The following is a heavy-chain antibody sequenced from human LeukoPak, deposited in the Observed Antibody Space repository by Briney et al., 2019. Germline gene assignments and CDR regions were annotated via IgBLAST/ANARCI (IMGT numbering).Heavy chain of an antibody. Sequence: SQTLSLTCAISGDSVSSNSAAWNWIRQSPSRGLEWLGRTYYRSKWYNDYAVSVKSRITINPDTSKNQFSLQLNSVTPEDTAVYYCARVAPDYGDYDSQIDYYYYYMDVWGKGTTVTVSS. J-gene: IGHJ6*03. V-gene: IGHV6-1*01. CDR3: ARVAPDYGDYDSQIDYYYYYMDV. CDR1: GDSVSSNSAA. D-gene: IGHD4-17*01. CDR2: TYYRSKWYN.